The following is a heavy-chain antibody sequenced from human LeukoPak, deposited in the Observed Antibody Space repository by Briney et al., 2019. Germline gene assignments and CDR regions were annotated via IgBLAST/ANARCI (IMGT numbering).Heavy chain of an antibody. Sequence: GGSLRHSCAASGFTFSSYARSWVRQAPGKGLEWVSFIYSDGNTYYADSVKGRFTLSRDSSRNTLYLQMNSLRVDDTAVYYCAGDTHSSSWYDHWGQGTLVTVSS. D-gene: IGHD6-19*01. CDR3: AGDTHSSSWYDH. CDR2: IYSDGNT. J-gene: IGHJ5*02. CDR1: GFTFSSYA. V-gene: IGHV3-23*03.